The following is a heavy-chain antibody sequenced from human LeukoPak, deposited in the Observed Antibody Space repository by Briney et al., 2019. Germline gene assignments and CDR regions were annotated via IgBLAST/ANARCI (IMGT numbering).Heavy chain of an antibody. J-gene: IGHJ4*02. CDR3: VRHDGRGGATMGSLDS. CDR2: LYLSRTT. D-gene: IGHD5-12*01. Sequence: SETLSLTCNVSGGSISGGSHHWGWFRQSPGKGLEWIGSLYLSRTTYYNPSLNSRVTISVDTSKNQFSLQLNSVTAADTAVYYCVRHDGRGGATMGSLDSWGQGSLVTVSS. CDR1: GGSISGGSHH. V-gene: IGHV4-39*01.